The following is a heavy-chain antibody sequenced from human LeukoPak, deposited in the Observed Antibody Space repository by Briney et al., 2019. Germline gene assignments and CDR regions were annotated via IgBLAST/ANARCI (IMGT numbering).Heavy chain of an antibody. CDR3: ARGSSSWYGDAFDI. Sequence: GGSLRLSCAASGFTFSSYAMSWVRQAPGKGLEWVSAISGSGGSTYYPGSVKGRFTISRENAKNSLYLQMNSLRAEDTAVYYCARGSSSWYGDAFDIWGQGTMVTVSS. CDR1: GFTFSSYA. J-gene: IGHJ3*02. V-gene: IGHV3-23*01. CDR2: ISGSGGST. D-gene: IGHD6-13*01.